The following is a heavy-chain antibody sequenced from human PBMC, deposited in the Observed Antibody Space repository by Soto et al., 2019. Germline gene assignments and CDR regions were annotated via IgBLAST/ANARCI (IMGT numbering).Heavy chain of an antibody. Sequence: QVQLVESGGGVVQPGRSLRLSCAASGFTFSSYGMHWVRQAPGKGLEWVAVISYDGSNKYYADSVKGRFTISRDNSKNTLYLQMNSLRAEDAAVYYCAKMWSSSSAFDIWGQGTMVTV. CDR3: AKMWSSSSAFDI. CDR1: GFTFSSYG. J-gene: IGHJ3*02. CDR2: ISYDGSNK. V-gene: IGHV3-30*18. D-gene: IGHD6-6*01.